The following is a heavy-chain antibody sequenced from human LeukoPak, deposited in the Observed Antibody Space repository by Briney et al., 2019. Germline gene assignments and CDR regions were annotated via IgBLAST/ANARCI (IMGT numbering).Heavy chain of an antibody. Sequence: GGSLRLSCAASGFTFSNYAMNWVRQAPGKGLDWVSSITAGGSFKYYADSVEGRFTISRDNAKNSLYLQMNSLRAEDTAVYYCARLREIPVFGVVTKSTSYFDYWGQGTLVTVSS. D-gene: IGHD3-3*01. CDR3: ARLREIPVFGVVTKSTSYFDY. CDR2: ITAGGSFK. CDR1: GFTFSNYA. J-gene: IGHJ4*02. V-gene: IGHV3-21*01.